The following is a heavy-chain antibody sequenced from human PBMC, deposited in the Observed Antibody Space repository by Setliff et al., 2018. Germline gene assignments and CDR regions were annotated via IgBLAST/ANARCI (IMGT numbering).Heavy chain of an antibody. J-gene: IGHJ4*02. Sequence: SETLSLTCAVYGGSFSSFYWSWIRQPAGKGLEWIGRLHTSGSIDYNPSLKSRVTISVDTSKNQFSLRLRSVTAADTAVYFCARLNFWSGFWYFTLWGQGTPVTVS. V-gene: IGHV4-59*10. D-gene: IGHD3-3*01. CDR1: GGSFSSFY. CDR2: LHTSGSI. CDR3: ARLNFWSGFWYFTL.